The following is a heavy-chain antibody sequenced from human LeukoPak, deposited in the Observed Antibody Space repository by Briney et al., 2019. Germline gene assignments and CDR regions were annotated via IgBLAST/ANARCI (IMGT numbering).Heavy chain of an antibody. D-gene: IGHD3-22*01. Sequence: GRSLRLSCAASGFTFSSYAMHWVRQAPGKGLEWAAVISYDGSNKYYADSVKGRFTISRDNSKNTLYLQMNSLRAEDTAVYYCARERGTGYYDSSGYYDSYFDYWGQGTLVTVSS. J-gene: IGHJ4*02. CDR1: GFTFSSYA. V-gene: IGHV3-30*04. CDR2: ISYDGSNK. CDR3: ARERGTGYYDSSGYYDSYFDY.